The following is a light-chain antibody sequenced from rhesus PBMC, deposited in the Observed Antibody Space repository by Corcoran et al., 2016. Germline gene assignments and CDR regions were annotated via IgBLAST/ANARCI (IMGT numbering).Light chain of an antibody. CDR2: AAS. CDR3: LQDYATPWT. V-gene: IGKV1-94*01. Sequence: DIQMTQSPSALSAPVGDRVTVTCRASQGINQELSWYQQKPGKAPSLLIHAASSLQTGVSSRFSGSGSGTDYTLTINSLQPEDVATYYCLQDYATPWTFGQGTKVEI. J-gene: IGKJ1*01. CDR1: QGINQE.